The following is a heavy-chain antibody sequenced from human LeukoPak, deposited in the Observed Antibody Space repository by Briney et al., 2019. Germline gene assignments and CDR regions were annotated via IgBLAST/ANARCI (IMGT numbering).Heavy chain of an antibody. V-gene: IGHV3-30*18. D-gene: IGHD3-3*02. Sequence: PGVSVRLSCAASAFPFTNYAMHWVRQAPGKGLEWVAVISIDGGNKYYADSVKGRFTISRDNSKNTLYLQMNSLRAEDTALYYCAKGLSRAFNGMDVWGPGTTVTVSS. J-gene: IGHJ6*02. CDR2: ISIDGGNK. CDR1: AFPFTNYA. CDR3: AKGLSRAFNGMDV.